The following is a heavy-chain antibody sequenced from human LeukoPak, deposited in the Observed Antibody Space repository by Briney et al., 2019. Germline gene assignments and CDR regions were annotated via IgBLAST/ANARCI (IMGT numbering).Heavy chain of an antibody. CDR1: GFTFSSYS. J-gene: IGHJ3*02. V-gene: IGHV3-21*01. Sequence: GGSLRLSCAASGFTFSSYSMNWVRQAPGKGLEWVSSISSSSSYIYYADSVKGRFTISRDNAKNSLYLQMNSLRAEDTAVYYCARGYCSSTSCYPDAFDIWGQGTMVTVSS. CDR3: ARGYCSSTSCYPDAFDI. D-gene: IGHD2-2*01. CDR2: ISSSSSYI.